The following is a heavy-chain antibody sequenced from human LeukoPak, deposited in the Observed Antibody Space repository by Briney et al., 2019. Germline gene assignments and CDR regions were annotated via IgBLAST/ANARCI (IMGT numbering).Heavy chain of an antibody. J-gene: IGHJ3*02. D-gene: IGHD1-7*01. CDR2: IYTSGST. CDR3: AREGTTHAFDI. Sequence: SETLSLTCTVSGGSISSYYWSWIRQPARKGLEWIGRIYTSGSTNYNPSLRSRVTMSVDTSKNQFSLKLSSVTAADTAVYYCAREGTTHAFDIWGQGTMVTVSS. CDR1: GGSISSYY. V-gene: IGHV4-4*07.